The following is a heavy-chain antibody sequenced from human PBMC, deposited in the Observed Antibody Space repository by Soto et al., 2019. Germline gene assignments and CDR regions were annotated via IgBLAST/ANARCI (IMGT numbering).Heavy chain of an antibody. CDR3: ARGDPPYYEFWSGYYFFY. CDR2: ISAYNGNT. J-gene: IGHJ4*02. Sequence: QVQLVQSGAEVKKPGASVKVSCKASGYTFTSYGISWVRQAPGQGLEWMGWISAYNGNTNYAQKLQGRVTMTTDTSTSTAYMELRSLRSDDTAVYYCARGDPPYYEFWSGYYFFYWGQGTLVTFSS. CDR1: GYTFTSYG. D-gene: IGHD3-3*01. V-gene: IGHV1-18*04.